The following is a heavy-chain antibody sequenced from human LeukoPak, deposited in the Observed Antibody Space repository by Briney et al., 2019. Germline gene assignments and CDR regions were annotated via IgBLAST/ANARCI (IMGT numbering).Heavy chain of an antibody. D-gene: IGHD3-10*01. CDR2: FDHNWGA. CDR1: SGSFSGYY. CDR3: AASLWFGIYPDY. V-gene: IGHV4-34*01. J-gene: IGHJ4*02. Sequence: SETLSLTCAVYSGSFSGYYWTWFRQPPGKGLEWIGEFDHNWGAKYNPSLKSRVTISVDTSKNHLSLSLNSVTAADTAVYYCAASLWFGIYPDYWGQGSLVAVSS.